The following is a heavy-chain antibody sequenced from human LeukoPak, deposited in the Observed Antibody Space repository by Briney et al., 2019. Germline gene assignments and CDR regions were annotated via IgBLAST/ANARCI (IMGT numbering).Heavy chain of an antibody. V-gene: IGHV4-61*01. Sequence: PSETLSLTCTGSGGSVSSGSYYWSWIRQPPGKGLEWIGYIYYSGSTNYNPSLKSRVTISVDTSKNQFSLKLSSVTAADTAVYYCARFKGYYDSSGYSDYWGQGTLVTVSS. CDR2: IYYSGST. D-gene: IGHD3-22*01. J-gene: IGHJ4*02. CDR1: GGSVSSGSYY. CDR3: ARFKGYYDSSGYSDY.